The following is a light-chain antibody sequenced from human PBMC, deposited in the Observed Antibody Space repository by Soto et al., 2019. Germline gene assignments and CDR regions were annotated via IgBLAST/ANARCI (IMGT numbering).Light chain of an antibody. CDR1: TSNIGSNL. CDR2: TNN. V-gene: IGLV1-44*01. Sequence: QSVVTRPPSASGTPGQRVTISCSGTTSNIGSNLVSWYQQLPGTAPNLLIHTNNKRPSGVPDRFTGSKSGTSASLAISGLQSEDEADYFCAVGDDSLAIYVFGTATKVTVL. CDR3: AVGDDSLAIYV. J-gene: IGLJ1*01.